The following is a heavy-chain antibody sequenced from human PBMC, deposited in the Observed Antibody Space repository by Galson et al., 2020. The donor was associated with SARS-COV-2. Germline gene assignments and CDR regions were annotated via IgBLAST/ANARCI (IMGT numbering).Heavy chain of an antibody. CDR2: IYYSGST. CDR3: ARARITIVGVVTHFEY. J-gene: IGHJ4*02. Sequence: SETLSLTCTVSGGSISSGGYYWSWIRQHPGKGLEWIGYIYYSGSTYYNPSLKSRVTISVDTSKNQFSLKPSSVTAADTAVYYCARARITIVGVVTHFEYWGQGTLVTVSS. CDR1: GGSISSGGYY. D-gene: IGHD3-3*01. V-gene: IGHV4-31*03.